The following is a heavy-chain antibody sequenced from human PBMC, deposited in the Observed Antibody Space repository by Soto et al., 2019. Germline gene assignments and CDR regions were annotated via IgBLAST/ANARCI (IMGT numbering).Heavy chain of an antibody. Sequence: GGSLRLSCAASGFTFSSYAMSWVRQAPGKGLEWVSAISGSGGSTYYADSVKGRFTISRDNSKNTLYLQMNSLRAEDTAVYYCAKDFDSDSGYGQGYFDYWGQGTLVTVSS. CDR1: GFTFSSYA. J-gene: IGHJ4*02. V-gene: IGHV3-23*01. CDR2: ISGSGGST. D-gene: IGHD5-12*01. CDR3: AKDFDSDSGYGQGYFDY.